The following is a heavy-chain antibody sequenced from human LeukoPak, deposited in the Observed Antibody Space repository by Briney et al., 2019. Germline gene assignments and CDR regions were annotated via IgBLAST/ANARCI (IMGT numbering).Heavy chain of an antibody. V-gene: IGHV3-23*01. CDR1: GFTFSSYA. Sequence: GGSLRLSCAASGFTFSSYAMSWVRQAPGKGLEWVSAISGSGGSTYYADSVKGRFTISRDNSKNTLYLQMNSLRAEDTVVYYCAEKLVLGGWYDYWGQGTLVTVSS. D-gene: IGHD6-19*01. J-gene: IGHJ4*02. CDR2: ISGSGGST. CDR3: AEKLVLGGWYDY.